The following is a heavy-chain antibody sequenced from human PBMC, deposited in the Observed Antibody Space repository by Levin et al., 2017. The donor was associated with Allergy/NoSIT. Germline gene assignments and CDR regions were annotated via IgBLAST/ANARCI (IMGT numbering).Heavy chain of an antibody. D-gene: IGHD3-16*02. Sequence: SETLSLTCAVYGGSLTGFYWSWIRQPPGKGLEWIGEISHREYTTHNPSLKSRVAISVDTARNQFSLRLNSVTAADTAVYYCAVFSLRYGTFDIWGQGTMVTVSS. CDR3: AVFSLRYGTFDI. CDR2: ISHREYT. J-gene: IGHJ3*02. V-gene: IGHV4-34*01. CDR1: GGSLTGFY.